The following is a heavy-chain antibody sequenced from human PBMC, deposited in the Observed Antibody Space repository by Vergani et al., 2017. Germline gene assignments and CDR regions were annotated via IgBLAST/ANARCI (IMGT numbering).Heavy chain of an antibody. Sequence: QVQLVESGGGVVQPGRSLRLSCAASGFTLSSYAMHWVRQAPGKGLEWVAVISYDGSNKYYADSVKGRFTISRDNSKNTLYLQMNSLRAEDTAVYYCARNRFRSGSSYWGQGTLVTVSS. J-gene: IGHJ4*02. CDR1: GFTLSSYA. V-gene: IGHV3-30*01. CDR2: ISYDGSNK. D-gene: IGHD6-19*01. CDR3: ARNRFRSGSSY.